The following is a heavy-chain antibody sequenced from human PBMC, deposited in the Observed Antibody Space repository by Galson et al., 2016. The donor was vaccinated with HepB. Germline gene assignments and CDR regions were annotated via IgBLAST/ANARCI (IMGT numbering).Heavy chain of an antibody. CDR2: ISGAGGIT. V-gene: IGHV3-23*01. CDR1: GFTFSSYA. Sequence: LRLSCAASGFTFSSYAMSWVRQAPGKGLEWVSVISGAGGITYYADSVKGRFTISRDNSKHTLYLHMNSLRAEDTAVYYCAKDEITIFGVANSWGQGTLVTVSP. D-gene: IGHD3-3*01. J-gene: IGHJ4*02. CDR3: AKDEITIFGVANS.